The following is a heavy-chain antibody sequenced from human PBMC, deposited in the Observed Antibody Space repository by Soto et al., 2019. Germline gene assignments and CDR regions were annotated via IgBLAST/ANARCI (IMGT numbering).Heavy chain of an antibody. CDR3: ARNRDSGWYPYYYYGMDV. V-gene: IGHV4-39*01. D-gene: IGHD6-19*01. CDR1: GGSISSSSYY. J-gene: IGHJ6*02. CDR2: IYYSGST. Sequence: SETLSLTCTVSGGSISSSSYYWGWIRQPPGKGLEWIGSIYYSGSTYYNPSLKSRVTISVDTSKNQFSLKLSSVTAADTAVYYCARNRDSGWYPYYYYGMDVWGQGTTVTVSS.